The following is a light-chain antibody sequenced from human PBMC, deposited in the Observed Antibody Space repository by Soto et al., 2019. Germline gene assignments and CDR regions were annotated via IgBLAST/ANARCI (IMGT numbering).Light chain of an antibody. Sequence: ALTQPPSASGSPGQSVTISCTGTSSDVGGYNYVSWYQQHPGKAPKLIIYEVYKRPSGVPDRFSGSKSGNTAALTVSGLQAGDEADYYCSSYVGTNSYVFGTGTKVTVL. CDR1: SSDVGGYNY. V-gene: IGLV2-8*01. J-gene: IGLJ1*01. CDR2: EVY. CDR3: SSYVGTNSYV.